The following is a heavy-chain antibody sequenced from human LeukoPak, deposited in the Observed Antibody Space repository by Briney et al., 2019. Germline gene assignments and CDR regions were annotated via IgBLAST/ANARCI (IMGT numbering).Heavy chain of an antibody. Sequence: GGSLRLSCAASGFTFSSYVIHWVRQAPGKGLEWVAVISSDGSNTYYADSVKGRFTISRDNAKNSLYLQMNSLRAEDTAVYYCANDFWSGYHILWGQGTLVTVSS. D-gene: IGHD3-3*01. CDR3: ANDFWSGYHIL. CDR2: ISSDGSNT. J-gene: IGHJ4*02. CDR1: GFTFSSYV. V-gene: IGHV3-30*04.